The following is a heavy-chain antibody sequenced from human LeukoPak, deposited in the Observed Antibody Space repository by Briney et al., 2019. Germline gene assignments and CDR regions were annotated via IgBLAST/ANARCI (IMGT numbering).Heavy chain of an antibody. Sequence: PGGSLRLSCAASGFTFSSYTTSWVRQAPGKGLEWVSSITSTSRSIYYADSVKGRFTISRDNAKNSLNLQMNSLRAEDTAVYYCARASPVDYWGQGTLVTVSS. CDR3: ARASPVDY. J-gene: IGHJ4*02. CDR2: ITSTSRSI. V-gene: IGHV3-21*01. CDR1: GFTFSSYT.